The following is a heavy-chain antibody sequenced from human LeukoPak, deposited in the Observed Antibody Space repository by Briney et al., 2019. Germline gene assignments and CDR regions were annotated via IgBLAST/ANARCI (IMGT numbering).Heavy chain of an antibody. CDR3: ATTSGYRNYYYYYIDV. V-gene: IGHV4-39*01. CDR2: SFDGGNS. Sequence: SETLSLTCTVSGVSISNTVYYWGWIRQAPGRGLEWIGTSFDGGNSYYNPSLKSRVTMSVDGSKNQFSLTLASVTAADTAVYYCATTSGYRNYYYYYIDVWGKGTTVTVSS. D-gene: IGHD3-22*01. J-gene: IGHJ6*03. CDR1: GVSISNTVYY.